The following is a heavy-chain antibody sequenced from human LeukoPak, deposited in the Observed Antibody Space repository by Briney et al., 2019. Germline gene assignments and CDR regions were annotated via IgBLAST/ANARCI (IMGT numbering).Heavy chain of an antibody. D-gene: IGHD5-24*01. CDR1: GGSISSGGYY. V-gene: IGHV4-31*03. Sequence: SQTLSLTCTVSGGSISSGGYYWNWIRPHPGKGLEWIGYIYYSGSTYYNPSLKSRVTISVDASKNQFSLKLSSVTAADTAVYYCARGQVGLQGTYFDYWGQGTLVTVSS. CDR3: ARGQVGLQGTYFDY. CDR2: IYYSGST. J-gene: IGHJ4*02.